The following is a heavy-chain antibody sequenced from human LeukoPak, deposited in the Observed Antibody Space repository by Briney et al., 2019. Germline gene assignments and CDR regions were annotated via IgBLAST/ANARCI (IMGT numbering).Heavy chain of an antibody. V-gene: IGHV1-46*01. CDR1: GYTFTSYY. CDR3: ARDGVPYYASSGYHFDY. J-gene: IGHJ4*02. CDR2: INPSGGST. Sequence: GASVKVSCKASGYTFTSYYMHWVRQAPGQGLEWMGIINPSGGSTSYAQKFQGRVTMTRDTSTSTVYMELSSLRSEDTAVYYCARDGVPYYASSGYHFDYWGQGTLVTVSS. D-gene: IGHD3-22*01.